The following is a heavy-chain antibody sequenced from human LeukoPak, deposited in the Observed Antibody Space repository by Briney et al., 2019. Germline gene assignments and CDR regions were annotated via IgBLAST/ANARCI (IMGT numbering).Heavy chain of an antibody. D-gene: IGHD4-17*01. CDR2: INPNSGGT. CDR3: ARDLNDYGDLFDY. V-gene: IGHV1-2*02. J-gene: IGHJ4*02. Sequence: ASVKLSCKASVYTFTGYYMHWGRQAPGQGLEWMGWINPNSGGTNYAQTFHGRVTMTRDTTISTTYLQLSRLSSAPTAVYYCARDLNDYGDLFDYWGQGTLVTVSS. CDR1: VYTFTGYY.